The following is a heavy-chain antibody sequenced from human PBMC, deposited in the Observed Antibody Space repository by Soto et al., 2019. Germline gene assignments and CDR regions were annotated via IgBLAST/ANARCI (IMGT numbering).Heavy chain of an antibody. V-gene: IGHV4-59*08. CDR2: IYYSGST. J-gene: IGHJ5*02. CDR1: GGSIRSYY. D-gene: IGHD3-22*01. Sequence: SETLSLTCTVSGGSIRSYYWSWIRHPPGKGLEWIGYIYYSGSTNYNPSLKSRVTISVDTSKNQFSLKLSSVTAADTAVYYCARHAYYYDSSGSNWFDPWGQGTLVTVS. CDR3: ARHAYYYDSSGSNWFDP.